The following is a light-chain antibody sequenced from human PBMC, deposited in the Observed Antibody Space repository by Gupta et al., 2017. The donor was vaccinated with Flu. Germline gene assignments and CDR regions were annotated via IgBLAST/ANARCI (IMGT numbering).Light chain of an antibody. CDR3: GTWDSSRNVWV. CDR2: ENN. CDR1: SSDIGNHY. J-gene: IGLJ3*02. V-gene: IGLV1-51*02. Sequence: QSVLTQPPSVSAAPGQKVTISCSGSSSDIGNHYVTWYQQLPGTAPKRLIYENNERPSGIPDRFSGSKSGTSATLDITGLQTGDEADYYCGTWDSSRNVWVFGGGTKLTVL.